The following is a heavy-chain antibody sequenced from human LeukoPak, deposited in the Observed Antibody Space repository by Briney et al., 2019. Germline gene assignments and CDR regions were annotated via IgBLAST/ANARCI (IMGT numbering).Heavy chain of an antibody. CDR3: ARDLVTVTKGFDI. CDR1: GDSFSSHY. D-gene: IGHD4-17*01. CDR2: ISYIGST. V-gene: IGHV4-59*11. J-gene: IGHJ3*02. Sequence: SETLSLTCAVSGDSFSSHYWTWIRQPPGKGLEWIGYISYIGSTNYNPFLKSRVTISIDTSKSQFSLKLSSVTAADTAVYYCARDLVTVTKGFDIWGQGTMVSVSS.